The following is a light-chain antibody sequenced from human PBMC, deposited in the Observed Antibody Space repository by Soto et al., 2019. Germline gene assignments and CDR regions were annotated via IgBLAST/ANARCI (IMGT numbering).Light chain of an antibody. CDR3: QQYNSYPLT. CDR2: KAS. CDR1: QTISTL. V-gene: IGKV1-5*03. J-gene: IGKJ5*01. Sequence: DIQMTQSPSTLSASVGDRVTITCRASQTISTLLAWYQQKPGRAPTRLIYKASTLESGVPSRFSGSGSGTEFSLTISSLQPDDSATYYCQQYNSYPLTFGQGTRLEIK.